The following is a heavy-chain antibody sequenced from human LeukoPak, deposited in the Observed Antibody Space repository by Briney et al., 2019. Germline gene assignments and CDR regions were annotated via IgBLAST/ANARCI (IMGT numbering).Heavy chain of an antibody. CDR1: GGTFSSYA. CDR3: ARDGAGYYYDSSGYYRFDY. J-gene: IGHJ4*02. V-gene: IGHV1-69*13. Sequence: GASVKVSCKASGGTFSSYAVSWVRQAPGQGLEWVGGIVPVFGAANFAQKIQGRVTLTADESTNTAYMELSSLRSEDTAVYYCARDGAGYYYDSSGYYRFDYWGQGTLVTVSS. CDR2: IVPVFGAA. D-gene: IGHD3-22*01.